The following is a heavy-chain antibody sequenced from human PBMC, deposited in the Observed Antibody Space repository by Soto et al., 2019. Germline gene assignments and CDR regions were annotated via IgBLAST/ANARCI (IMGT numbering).Heavy chain of an antibody. CDR3: ATGTVAQTFDS. CDR1: GLTFSSYI. V-gene: IGHV3-21*01. Sequence: GGSLRLSCPASGLTFSSYIMDLVRQAPGKGLEWVASISFSSHYIYYADSIRGRFTVSRDNARNSLYLQLNSLTDEDTAVYYCATGTVAQTFDSWGQGNLVTVSS. J-gene: IGHJ4*02. D-gene: IGHD6-19*01. CDR2: ISFSSHYI.